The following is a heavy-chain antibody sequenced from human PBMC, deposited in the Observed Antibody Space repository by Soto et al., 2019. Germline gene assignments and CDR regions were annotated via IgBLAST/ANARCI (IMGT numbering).Heavy chain of an antibody. D-gene: IGHD3-10*01. CDR3: ARDLIGYCYGSGAPDLYYFDY. J-gene: IGHJ4*02. V-gene: IGHV1-18*01. Sequence: GASVKVSCKASGYTFTSYGISWVRQAPGQGLEWMGWISAYNGNTNYAQKLQGRVTMTTDTSTSTAYMELRSLRSDDTAVYYCARDLIGYCYGSGAPDLYYFDYWGQGTLVTVSS. CDR2: ISAYNGNT. CDR1: GYTFTSYG.